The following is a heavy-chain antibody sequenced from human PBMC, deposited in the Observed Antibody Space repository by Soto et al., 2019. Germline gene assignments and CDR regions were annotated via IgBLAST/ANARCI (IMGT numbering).Heavy chain of an antibody. J-gene: IGHJ6*02. CDR2: IYSGGSA. CDR1: GFTVSSNY. D-gene: IGHD3-22*01. CDR3: ARDYSSSRYYGMDV. Sequence: SLRLSCAASGFTVSSNYMSWVRQAPGKGLEWVSVIYSGGSAYYADSVKGRFTISRDNSKNTLYLQMNSLRAEDTAVYYCARDYSSSRYYGMDVWGQGTTVTVSS. V-gene: IGHV3-53*01.